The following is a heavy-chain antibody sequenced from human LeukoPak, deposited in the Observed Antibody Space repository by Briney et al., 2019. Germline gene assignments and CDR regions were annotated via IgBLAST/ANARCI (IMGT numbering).Heavy chain of an antibody. CDR3: AGGAVAGDFDY. Sequence: GGSLRLSCAASGFTFSSYDMHWVRQAPGKGLEWVSTIGTAGDTYYPGSVKGRFTISREYAKNSLYLRMNSLRAGDTAVYYCAGGAVAGDFDYWGQGTLVTVSS. J-gene: IGHJ4*02. D-gene: IGHD6-19*01. V-gene: IGHV3-13*04. CDR1: GFTFSSYD. CDR2: IGTAGDT.